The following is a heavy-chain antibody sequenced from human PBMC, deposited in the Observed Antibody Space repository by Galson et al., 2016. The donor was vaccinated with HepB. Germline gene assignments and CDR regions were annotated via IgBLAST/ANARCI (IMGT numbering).Heavy chain of an antibody. CDR3: ARSGVDCTNDVCAPTFDS. CDR2: IYPGDSDS. V-gene: IGHV5-51*01. Sequence: QSGAEVTKPGESLKISCKGSGYSFSNYWIGWVRQMPGKGLEWMGIIYPGDSDSIYSPSFQGHVTMSADKSTSTAYLQWGSLKASDAATYYCARSGVDCTNDVCAPTFDSWGQGTLVTVSS. CDR1: GYSFSNYW. J-gene: IGHJ4*02. D-gene: IGHD2-8*01.